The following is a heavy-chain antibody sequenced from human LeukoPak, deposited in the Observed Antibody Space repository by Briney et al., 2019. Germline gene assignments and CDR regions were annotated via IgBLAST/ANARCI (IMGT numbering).Heavy chain of an antibody. CDR2: IYYSGRT. Sequence: SETLSLTCTVSGGSISSSAYHWGWTRQPPGKGLEWIGSIYYSGRTFYNLSLKSRVTISVGTSKNQFSLNLRSVTAADTALYYCTRLWSTDCNGGSCPHQPNYWGQGTLVTVSS. CDR1: GGSISSSAYH. J-gene: IGHJ4*02. V-gene: IGHV4-39*01. CDR3: TRLWSTDCNGGSCPHQPNY. D-gene: IGHD2-15*01.